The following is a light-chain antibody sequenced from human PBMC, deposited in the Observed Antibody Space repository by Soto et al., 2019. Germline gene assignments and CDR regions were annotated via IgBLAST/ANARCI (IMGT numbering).Light chain of an antibody. Sequence: DIVMTQSPLSLPVTAGEPASISFRSSQSLLHSNGYNYLDWYVQKSGQSPQLLIYLGSNRASGVPDRFSGSGSGTDFTLKISRVEAEDVGIYYCMQALQTPITFGQGTRLEIK. CDR2: LGS. J-gene: IGKJ5*01. CDR3: MQALQTPIT. V-gene: IGKV2-28*01. CDR1: QSLLHSNGYNY.